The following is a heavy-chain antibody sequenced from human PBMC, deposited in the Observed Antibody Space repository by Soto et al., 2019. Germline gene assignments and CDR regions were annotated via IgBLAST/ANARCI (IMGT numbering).Heavy chain of an antibody. CDR1: GGSISSSSYY. D-gene: IGHD2-8*01. CDR2: IYYSGST. V-gene: IGHV4-39*01. J-gene: IGHJ6*02. Sequence: SETPSLTCTVSGGSISSSSYYWGWMRQPPGKGLEWIGSIYYSGSTYYNPSLKSRVTISVDTSKNQFSLKLSSVTAADTAVYYCARAYCTNGVCYGGIYYGMDVWGQGTTVT. CDR3: ARAYCTNGVCYGGIYYGMDV.